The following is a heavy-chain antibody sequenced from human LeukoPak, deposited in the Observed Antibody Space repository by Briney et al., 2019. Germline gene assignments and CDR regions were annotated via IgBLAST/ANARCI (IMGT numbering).Heavy chain of an antibody. Sequence: SGPTLVNPTQTLTLTCTFSGFSLNTRGVGVGWIRQPPGKALEWLALMYWDDDKRYSPSLKTRLTITKDTSKNQVLLTMTDMDPVDTATYYCTHRDSSSEIYGFGYCGQGILVTVSS. V-gene: IGHV2-5*02. CDR3: THRDSSSEIYGFGY. D-gene: IGHD3-10*01. CDR2: MYWDDDK. CDR1: GFSLNTRGVG. J-gene: IGHJ4*02.